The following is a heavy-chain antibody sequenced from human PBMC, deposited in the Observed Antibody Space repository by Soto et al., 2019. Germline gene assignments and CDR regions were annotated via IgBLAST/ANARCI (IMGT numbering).Heavy chain of an antibody. CDR2: IYPGDSDT. D-gene: IGHD6-19*01. CDR1: GYSFTSYW. Sequence: GESLKISCKGSGYSFTSYWIGWVRRMPGKGLEWMGIIYPGDSDTRYSPSFQGQVTISADKSISTAYLQWSSLKASGTAMSYCARKAVAGAFDLWGQGTMVTVSS. CDR3: ARKAVAGAFDL. V-gene: IGHV5-51*01. J-gene: IGHJ3*01.